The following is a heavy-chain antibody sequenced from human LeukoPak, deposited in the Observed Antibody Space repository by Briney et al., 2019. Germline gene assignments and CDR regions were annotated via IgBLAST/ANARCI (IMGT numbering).Heavy chain of an antibody. V-gene: IGHV3-7*01. Sequence: GGSLRLSCAASGFTFSSYWMSWVRQAPGKGLEWVANIKQDGSEKYYVDSVKGRFTISRDNAKNSLYPQMNSLRAEDTAVYYCARNILLGYCSSTSCPTTNWFDPWGQGTLVTVSS. CDR2: IKQDGSEK. D-gene: IGHD2-2*01. J-gene: IGHJ5*02. CDR1: GFTFSSYW. CDR3: ARNILLGYCSSTSCPTTNWFDP.